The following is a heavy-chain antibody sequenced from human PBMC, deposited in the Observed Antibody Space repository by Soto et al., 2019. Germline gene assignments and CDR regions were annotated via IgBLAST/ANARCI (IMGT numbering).Heavy chain of an antibody. Sequence: SETLSLTCTVSGGSISSGGYYWSWIRQHPGKGLEWIGYIYYSGSTYYNPSLKSRVTISVDTSKNQFSLKLSSVTAADTAVYYCARVEFRDWFDPWGQGTLVTVSS. CDR3: ARVEFRDWFDP. D-gene: IGHD3-10*01. CDR1: GGSISSGGYY. J-gene: IGHJ5*02. V-gene: IGHV4-31*03. CDR2: IYYSGST.